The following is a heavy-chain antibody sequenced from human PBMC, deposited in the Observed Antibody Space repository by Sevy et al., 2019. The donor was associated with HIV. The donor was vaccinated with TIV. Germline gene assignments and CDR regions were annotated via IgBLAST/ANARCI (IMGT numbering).Heavy chain of an antibody. Sequence: ASAKVSCKASGYTFTSYGISWVRQAPGQGLEWMGWISAYNGNTNYAQKLQGRVTMTTDTSTSTAYMELRSLRSDDTAVYYCARDWTNSSSWYGGRWFDPWGQGTLVTVSS. CDR1: GYTFTSYG. V-gene: IGHV1-18*01. CDR3: ARDWTNSSSWYGGRWFDP. J-gene: IGHJ5*02. D-gene: IGHD6-13*01. CDR2: ISAYNGNT.